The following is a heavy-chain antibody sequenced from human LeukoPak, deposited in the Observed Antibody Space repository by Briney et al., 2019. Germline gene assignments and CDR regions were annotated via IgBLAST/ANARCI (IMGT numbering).Heavy chain of an antibody. CDR3: ARGGPPGYYYGYYMDV. V-gene: IGHV4-4*02. J-gene: IGHJ6*03. CDR2: IYYSGST. CDR1: GGSISRSQW. Sequence: PSGTLSLTCAVSGGSISRSQWWNWVRQPPGKGLEWIGYIYYSGSTNFNPSLKSRVTISVDTSKNQFSLKMSSVTAADTAVYFCARGGPPGYYYGYYMDVWGKGTTVTISS.